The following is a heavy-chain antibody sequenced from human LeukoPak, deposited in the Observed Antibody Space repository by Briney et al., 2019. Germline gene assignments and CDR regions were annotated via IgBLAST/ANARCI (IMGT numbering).Heavy chain of an antibody. CDR2: IYSGGNT. CDR1: GFTVSSNY. J-gene: IGHJ4*02. CDR3: AGEKNDSSGGFAY. Sequence: GGSLTLSCAASGFTVSSNYMSWVRQAPGKGLEWVSVIYSGGNTYYADSVKGRFTISRDNSKNTLYLQMNSLRVEDTAVYYCAGEKNDSSGGFAYGGQGTGVSV. D-gene: IGHD6-19*01. V-gene: IGHV3-66*01.